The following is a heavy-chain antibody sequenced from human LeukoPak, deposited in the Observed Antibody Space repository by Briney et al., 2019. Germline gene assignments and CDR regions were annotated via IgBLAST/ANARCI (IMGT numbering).Heavy chain of an antibody. D-gene: IGHD1-26*01. J-gene: IGHJ3*02. V-gene: IGHV4-61*02. Sequence: SETLSLTCTVSGGSISSGSYYWSWIRQPAGKGLEWIGRIYTSGSTNYNPSLKSRVTISVDTSKNQFSLKLSSVTAADTAVYYCARWGGGSYSHAFDIWGQGTMVTVSS. CDR3: ARWGGGSYSHAFDI. CDR1: GGSISSGSYY. CDR2: IYTSGST.